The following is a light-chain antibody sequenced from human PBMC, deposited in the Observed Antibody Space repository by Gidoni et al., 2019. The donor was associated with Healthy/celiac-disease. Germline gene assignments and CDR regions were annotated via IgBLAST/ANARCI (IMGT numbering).Light chain of an antibody. CDR3: QQSYSTLWT. CDR2: DAS. J-gene: IGKJ1*01. V-gene: IGKV1-39*01. CDR1: QSISSY. Sequence: DIQMTQSPSSLSASVGDRVTITCRASQSISSYLNWYQQKPGKAPKLLIYDASSLQSGVPSSFSGSGSGTEFTLTISSLQPEDFATYYCQQSYSTLWTFGQGTKVEIK.